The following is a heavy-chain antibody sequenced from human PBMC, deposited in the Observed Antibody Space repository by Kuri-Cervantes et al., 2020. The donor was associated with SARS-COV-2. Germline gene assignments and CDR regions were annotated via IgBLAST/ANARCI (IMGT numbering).Heavy chain of an antibody. Sequence: GSLRLSCTVSGGSISSHYWSWIRQPPGKGLEWIGEINHSGSTNYNPSLKSRVTISVDTSKNQFSLKLSSVTAADTAVYYCARPSAGPAAIDYWGQGTLVTVSS. J-gene: IGHJ4*02. V-gene: IGHV4-34*01. CDR3: ARPSAGPAAIDY. CDR2: INHSGST. CDR1: GGSISSHY. D-gene: IGHD2-2*01.